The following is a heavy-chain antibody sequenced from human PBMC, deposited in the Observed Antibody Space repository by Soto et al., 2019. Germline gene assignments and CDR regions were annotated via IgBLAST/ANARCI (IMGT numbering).Heavy chain of an antibody. CDR1: GGSFSGYY. CDR2: INHSGST. J-gene: IGHJ5*02. CDR3: ARRAVVAVTGSLDNWLDP. Sequence: ASETLSLTCAVYGGSFSGYYWSWIRQPPGKGLEWIGEINHSGSTNYNPSLKSRVTISVDTSKNQFSLKVNSVTAADTAVYYCARRAVVAVTGSLDNWLDPWGQGILVTVSS. D-gene: IGHD2-21*01. V-gene: IGHV4-34*01.